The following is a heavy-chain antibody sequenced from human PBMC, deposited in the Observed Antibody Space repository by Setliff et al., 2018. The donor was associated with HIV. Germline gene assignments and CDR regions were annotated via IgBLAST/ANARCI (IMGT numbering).Heavy chain of an antibody. V-gene: IGHV1-58*01. Sequence: SVKVSCKASGFTFSSSAVQWVRQARGQRLEWIGWIVVGSGNRNYAQKFQERVTITRDMSTSTAYMELSSLRSEETAVFYCAAPTPIVGDAFDIWGQGTMVTVSS. D-gene: IGHD1-26*01. CDR3: AAPTPIVGDAFDI. CDR1: GFTFSSSA. J-gene: IGHJ3*02. CDR2: IVVGSGNR.